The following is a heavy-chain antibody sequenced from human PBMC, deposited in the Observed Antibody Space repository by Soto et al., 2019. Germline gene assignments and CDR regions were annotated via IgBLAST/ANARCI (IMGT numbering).Heavy chain of an antibody. CDR3: ATDSSLDY. V-gene: IGHV3-53*02. J-gene: IGHJ4*02. CDR2: IYSGGST. Sequence: EVQLVETGGGLIQPGGSLRLSCAASGFTVSNHYMSWVRQAPGKGLEWVSLIYSGGSTYYADSVKGRFTISRDNSKNTLYLQMNSLRAEDTAVYYCATDSSLDYWGQGTLVTVSS. D-gene: IGHD6-13*01. CDR1: GFTVSNHY.